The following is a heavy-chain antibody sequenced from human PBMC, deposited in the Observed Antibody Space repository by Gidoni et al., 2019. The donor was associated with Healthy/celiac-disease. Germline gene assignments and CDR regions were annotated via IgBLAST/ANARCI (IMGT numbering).Heavy chain of an antibody. V-gene: IGHV3-11*06. D-gene: IGHD1-26*01. Sequence: QVQLVESGGGLVKPGGSLRLSCAASGFTFSDYYMSWIRQAPGKGLGWVSYISSSSSYTNYADSVKGRFTISRDNAKNSLYLQMNSLRAEDTAVYYCARARYSGSSAPDYWGQGTLVTVSS. CDR3: ARARYSGSSAPDY. CDR1: GFTFSDYY. J-gene: IGHJ4*02. CDR2: ISSSSSYT.